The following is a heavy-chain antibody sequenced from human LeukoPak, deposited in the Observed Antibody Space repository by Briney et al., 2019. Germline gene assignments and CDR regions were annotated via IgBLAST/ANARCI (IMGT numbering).Heavy chain of an antibody. V-gene: IGHV1-18*01. CDR2: ISAYNGNT. Sequence: ASVKVSCKASGYTFTSYGISWVRQAPGQGLEWMGWISAYNGNTSYAQKLQGRVTMTTDTSTSTAYMELRSLRSDDTAVYYCARDKVVVVPAASYGMDVWGQGTTVTVSS. CDR1: GYTFTSYG. J-gene: IGHJ6*02. CDR3: ARDKVVVVPAASYGMDV. D-gene: IGHD2-2*01.